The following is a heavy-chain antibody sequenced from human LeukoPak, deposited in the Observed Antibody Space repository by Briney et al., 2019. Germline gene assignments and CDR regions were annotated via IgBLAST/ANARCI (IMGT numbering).Heavy chain of an antibody. Sequence: PGGSLRLSCAASGFTFSSYAMTWLRQAPGKGLEWVSTISASGSRTYYADSVKGRFTIYRDNSKNTLYVQMNSLRAEDTAVYYCAKINNIAAAGTFDYWGQGTLVTVSS. D-gene: IGHD6-13*01. CDR1: GFTFSSYA. CDR3: AKINNIAAAGTFDY. J-gene: IGHJ4*02. V-gene: IGHV3-23*01. CDR2: ISASGSRT.